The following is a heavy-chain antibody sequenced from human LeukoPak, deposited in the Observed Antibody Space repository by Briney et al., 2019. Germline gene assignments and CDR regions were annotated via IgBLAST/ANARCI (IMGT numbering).Heavy chain of an antibody. CDR2: ISSSGSTI. J-gene: IGHJ4*02. CDR3: ARDRDWLRNLDY. V-gene: IGHV3-48*03. CDR1: GFTFSSYE. D-gene: IGHD5-12*01. Sequence: GGSLRLSCAASGFTFSSYEMNWVRQAPGKGLEWVSYISSSGSTIYYADAVKGRFTISRDNAKNSLYLQMNSLRAEDTAVYYCARDRDWLRNLDYWGQGTLVTVSS.